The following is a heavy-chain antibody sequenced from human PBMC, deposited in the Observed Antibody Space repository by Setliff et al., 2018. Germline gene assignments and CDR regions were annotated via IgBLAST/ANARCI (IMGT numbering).Heavy chain of an antibody. Sequence: GGSLRLYCAASGFTFSSSAMAWVRQAPGKGLEWVSAISSTITSTYYADSVKGRFTISRDNSKNTLYLQMNSLRAEDTAVYYCAKHGAYNDFLTGYNIYYDMDVWGQGTTVTVSS. CDR1: GFTFSSSA. CDR2: ISSTITST. J-gene: IGHJ6*02. CDR3: AKHGAYNDFLTGYNIYYDMDV. D-gene: IGHD3-9*01. V-gene: IGHV3-23*01.